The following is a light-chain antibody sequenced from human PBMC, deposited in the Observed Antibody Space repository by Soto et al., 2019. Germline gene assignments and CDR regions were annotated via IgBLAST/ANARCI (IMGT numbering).Light chain of an antibody. CDR2: EVT. CDR3: ASYTTSNTLGV. Sequence: QSALTQPASVSGSPGQSITISGTGTSSDVGGYNYVSWYQQHPGKAPKLIIYEVTNRPSGVSNRFSGSKSGNTASLTISGLQAEDESDYYCASYTTSNTLGVFGGGTKLTVL. J-gene: IGLJ3*02. V-gene: IGLV2-14*01. CDR1: SSDVGGYNY.